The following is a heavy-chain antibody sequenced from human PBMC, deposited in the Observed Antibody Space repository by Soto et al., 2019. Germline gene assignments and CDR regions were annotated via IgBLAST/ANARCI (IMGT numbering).Heavy chain of an antibody. D-gene: IGHD2-2*01. Sequence: GESLKIACKGSGYGFTSYWIGRVRHRPGRGLEWMGIIYPGDSDTRYSPSFQGQVTISADKSISTAYLQWSSLKASDTAMYYCARVTRYAYYYYGMDVWGQGTTVTVSS. CDR3: ARVTRYAYYYYGMDV. CDR2: IYPGDSDT. CDR1: GYGFTSYW. J-gene: IGHJ6*01. V-gene: IGHV5-51*01.